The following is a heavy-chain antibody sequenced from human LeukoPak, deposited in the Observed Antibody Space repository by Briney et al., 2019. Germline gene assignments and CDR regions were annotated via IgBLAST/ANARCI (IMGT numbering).Heavy chain of an antibody. V-gene: IGHV4-34*01. D-gene: IGHD1-26*01. CDR2: INHGGST. Sequence: SETLSLTCAVYGGSFSGYYWSWIRQPPGKGLEWIGEINHGGSTNYNPSLKSRVTISVDTSKNQFSLKLSSVTAADTAVYYCARARWELSIFDYWGQGTLVTVSS. CDR3: ARARWELSIFDY. CDR1: GGSFSGYY. J-gene: IGHJ4*02.